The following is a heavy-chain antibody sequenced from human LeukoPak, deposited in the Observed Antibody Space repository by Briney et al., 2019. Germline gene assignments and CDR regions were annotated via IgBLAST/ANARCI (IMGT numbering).Heavy chain of an antibody. Sequence: PSETLSLTCTVSGVSISSYYWSWIRQPPGKGLEWIGYIYYSGSTNYNPSLKSRVTISVDTSKNQFSLKLSSVTAADTAVYYCARVWLGEFQPWGQGTLVTVSS. CDR1: GVSISSYY. J-gene: IGHJ5*02. CDR3: ARVWLGEFQP. CDR2: IYYSGST. D-gene: IGHD3-10*01. V-gene: IGHV4-59*01.